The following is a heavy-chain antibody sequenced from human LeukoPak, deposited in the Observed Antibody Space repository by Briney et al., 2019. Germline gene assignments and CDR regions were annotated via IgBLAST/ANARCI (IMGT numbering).Heavy chain of an antibody. CDR1: GGSFSGYY. CDR2: INHSGST. J-gene: IGHJ4*02. Sequence: SETLSLTCAVYGGSFSGYYWSWIRQPPGKGLEWIGEINHSGSTIYNPSLKSRVTISVDTSKNQFSLKLSSVTAADTAVYYCARAAKSIAARRDFDYWGQGTLVTVSS. V-gene: IGHV4-34*01. D-gene: IGHD6-6*01. CDR3: ARAAKSIAARRDFDY.